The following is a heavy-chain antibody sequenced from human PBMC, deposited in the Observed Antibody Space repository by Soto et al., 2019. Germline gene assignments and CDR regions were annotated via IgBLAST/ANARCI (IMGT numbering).Heavy chain of an antibody. CDR2: IGPAGVT. J-gene: IGHJ4*02. V-gene: IGHV3-13*04. CDR1: GFTLSNYD. D-gene: IGHD3-10*01. Sequence: EVQLVESGGALVQPGGSLRLSCAASGFTLSNYDMHWGRQATGKGLEWVSAIGPAGVTYYPGSLKGRFTISRENAKNSLYLQMNSMRAGDPAVYYCARSRGADFVYWGQRTLVNVSS. CDR3: ARSRGADFVY.